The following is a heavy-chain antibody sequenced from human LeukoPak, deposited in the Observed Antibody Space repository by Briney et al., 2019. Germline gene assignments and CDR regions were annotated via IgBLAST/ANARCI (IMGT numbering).Heavy chain of an antibody. Sequence: IPSETLSLTCAVSGDSISSNNWWTWVRQPPGKGLEWVGEIHHSGTINYNPSLKSRVTISVGKSKNQFSLRLTSVIAADTAVYYCVRYIAATIHIYYFDFWGQGTLVTVSS. D-gene: IGHD5-12*01. CDR3: VRYIAATIHIYYFDF. CDR2: IHHSGTI. J-gene: IGHJ4*02. V-gene: IGHV4-4*02. CDR1: GDSISSNNW.